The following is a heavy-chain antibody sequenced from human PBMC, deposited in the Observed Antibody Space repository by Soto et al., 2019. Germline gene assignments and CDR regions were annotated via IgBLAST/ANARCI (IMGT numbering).Heavy chain of an antibody. D-gene: IGHD3-10*01. Sequence: GSLRLSCAASGFTFSSYSMNWVRQAPGKGLEWVSSISSSSSYIYYADSVKGRFTISRDNAKNSLYLQMNSLRAEDTAVYYCARDLLLWFGEPNYYYHYYMDVSARRTTVTVS. J-gene: IGHJ6*03. CDR2: ISSSSSYI. CDR1: GFTFSSYS. V-gene: IGHV3-21*01. CDR3: ARDLLLWFGEPNYYYHYYMDV.